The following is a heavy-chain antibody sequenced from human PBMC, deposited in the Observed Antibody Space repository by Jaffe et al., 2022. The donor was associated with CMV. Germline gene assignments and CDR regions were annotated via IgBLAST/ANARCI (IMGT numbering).Heavy chain of an antibody. J-gene: IGHJ6*03. CDR1: GFTFSSYA. CDR2: ISSNGGST. CDR3: VKRGTYYGSGKNPYYYYYMDV. Sequence: EVQLVESGGGLVQPGGSLRLSCSASGFTFSSYAMHWVRQAPGKGLEYVSAISSNGGSTYYADSVKGRFTISRDNSKNTLYLQMSSLRAEDTAVYYCVKRGTYYGSGKNPYYYYYMDVWGKGTTVTVSS. V-gene: IGHV3-64D*06. D-gene: IGHD3-10*01.